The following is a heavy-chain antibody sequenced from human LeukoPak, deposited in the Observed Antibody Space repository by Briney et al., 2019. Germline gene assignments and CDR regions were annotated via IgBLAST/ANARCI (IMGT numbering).Heavy chain of an antibody. D-gene: IGHD3-22*01. V-gene: IGHV4-4*07. J-gene: IGHJ3*02. CDR1: GGSISSYY. CDR2: IYTSGST. Sequence: PSETLSLTCTVSGGSISSYYWSWIRQPAGKGLEWIGRIYTSGSTNYNPSLKSRVTMSVDTSKNQFSLKLSSVTAADTAVYYCARTTRYYDSSGYYLLDAFDIWGQGTMVTVSS. CDR3: ARTTRYYDSSGYYLLDAFDI.